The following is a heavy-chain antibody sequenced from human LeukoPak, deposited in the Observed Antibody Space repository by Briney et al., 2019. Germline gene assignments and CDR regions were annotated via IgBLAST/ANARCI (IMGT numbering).Heavy chain of an antibody. Sequence: ASVKVSCKASGYTFTVYYIHWVRQAPGQGLEWMGWINPNTGGTNYAQKFQGRVTMTRDTPISTAYMELSRLRSDDTAVYYCARTTTTSDAFDIWGQGTMVTVSS. CDR1: GYTFTVYY. V-gene: IGHV1-2*02. D-gene: IGHD4-17*01. J-gene: IGHJ3*02. CDR3: ARTTTTSDAFDI. CDR2: INPNTGGT.